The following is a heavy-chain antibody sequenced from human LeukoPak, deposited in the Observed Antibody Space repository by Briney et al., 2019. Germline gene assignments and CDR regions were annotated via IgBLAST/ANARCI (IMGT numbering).Heavy chain of an antibody. V-gene: IGHV3-NL1*01. CDR3: ASATIFGVVIYY. D-gene: IGHD3-3*01. CDR1: GFTFSSYG. Sequence: GGSLRLSCAASGFTFSSYGMHWVRQAPGKGLEWVSTINTSGGTTYYADSMKGRFTISRDNSKNTLYLQMNSLRAEDTAVYYCASATIFGVVIYYWGQGTLVTVSS. J-gene: IGHJ4*02. CDR2: INTSGGTT.